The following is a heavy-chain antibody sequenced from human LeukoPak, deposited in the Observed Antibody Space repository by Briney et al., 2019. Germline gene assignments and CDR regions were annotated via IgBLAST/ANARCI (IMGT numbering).Heavy chain of an antibody. CDR1: GGSISSYY. CDR2: IYYSGST. Sequence: SETLSLTCTVSGGSISSYYWSWIRQPPGKGLEWIGYIYYSGSTNYNPSLKSRVTISVDTSKNQFSLKLSSVTAADTAVYYCARVLYCSSTSCYRFDPWGQGTLVTVSS. CDR3: ARVLYCSSTSCYRFDP. J-gene: IGHJ5*02. D-gene: IGHD2-2*01. V-gene: IGHV4-59*01.